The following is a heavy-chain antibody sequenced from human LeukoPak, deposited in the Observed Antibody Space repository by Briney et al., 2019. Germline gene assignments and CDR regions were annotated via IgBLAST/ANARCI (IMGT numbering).Heavy chain of an antibody. J-gene: IGHJ1*01. D-gene: IGHD3-10*01. CDR3: ASHYYGSGTEYLHH. V-gene: IGHV3-48*02. CDR2: ISSSSRSI. Sequence: GGSLRLSCAASGITASSNDMSWVRQAPGKGLEWVSYISSSSRSIYYADSVKGRFTISRDNAKYSLYLQMNSLRDEDTAVYFCASHYYGSGTEYLHHWGQGTLVSVSS. CDR1: GITASSND.